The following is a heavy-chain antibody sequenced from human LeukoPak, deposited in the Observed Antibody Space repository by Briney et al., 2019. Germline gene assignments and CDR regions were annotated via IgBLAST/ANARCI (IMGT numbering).Heavy chain of an antibody. V-gene: IGHV3-48*03. CDR3: ARDNWVDC. J-gene: IGHJ5*01. CDR2: IDTSGTTM. CDR1: GFTFSSYH. Sequence: PGGSLRLSCAASGFTFSSYHMNWVRQAPGQGLEWVSFIDTSGTTMYYTDSVKGRFTISRDNAKNSLYLQMNSLKVEDTAIYYCARDNWVDCWGQGTLVTVSS.